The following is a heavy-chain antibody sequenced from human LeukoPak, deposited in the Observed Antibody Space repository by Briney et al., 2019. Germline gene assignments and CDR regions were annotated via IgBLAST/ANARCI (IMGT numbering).Heavy chain of an antibody. CDR3: ARGNYYGSGTHHRYSIYYYYMDV. Sequence: SETLSLTCAVYGGSFSGYYWSWIRQPPGKGLEWIGEINHSGSTNYNPSLKSRVTISVDTSKNQFSLKLSSVTAADTAVYYCARGNYYGSGTHHRYSIYYYYMDVWGKGTTVTVSS. J-gene: IGHJ6*03. D-gene: IGHD3-10*01. V-gene: IGHV4-34*01. CDR2: INHSGST. CDR1: GGSFSGYY.